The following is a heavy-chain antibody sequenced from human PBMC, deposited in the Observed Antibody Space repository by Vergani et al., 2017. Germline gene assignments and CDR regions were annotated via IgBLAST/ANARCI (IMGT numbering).Heavy chain of an antibody. J-gene: IGHJ2*01. CDR1: GYSIGSGFY. D-gene: IGHD2-21*02. Sequence: QVRLEESGPGLVKPSETLSLTCSVSGYSIGSGFYWAWIRQSPGEGLQWLTSIHNRGKTYHNPSLKSRVSVYLDTSKNRFSLNLTSVPATDTAVYYCARSQGDFGYFDLWGPGSLVTVSS. CDR3: ARSQGDFGYFDL. CDR2: IHNRGKT. V-gene: IGHV4-38-2*01.